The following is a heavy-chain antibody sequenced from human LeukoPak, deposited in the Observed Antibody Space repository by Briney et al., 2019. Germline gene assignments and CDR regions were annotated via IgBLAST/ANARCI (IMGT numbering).Heavy chain of an antibody. V-gene: IGHV3-33*01. D-gene: IGHD5-18*01. J-gene: IGHJ5*02. Sequence: GGPLRLSCAASGFTFSSYGMHWVRPAPGKGLEWVAVIWYDGSNKYYADSVKGRFTISRDNSKNTLYLQMSSLRAEDTAVYYCARDYGTAMVENWFDPWGQGTLVTVSS. CDR3: ARDYGTAMVENWFDP. CDR2: IWYDGSNK. CDR1: GFTFSSYG.